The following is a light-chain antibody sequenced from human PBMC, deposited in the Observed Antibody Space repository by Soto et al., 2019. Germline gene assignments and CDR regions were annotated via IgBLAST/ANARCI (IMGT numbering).Light chain of an antibody. V-gene: IGKV1-5*01. Sequence: DIQMTQSPSTLSASVGDRVTITCRASQYINNWLAWYQQKPGKAPNLLFHDASSLERGVPLRFSGSGSETESTLTISRLQPDDFATYFCQQYSSYSSKTFGHGTKVEIK. CDR3: QQYSSYSSKT. J-gene: IGKJ1*01. CDR1: QYINNW. CDR2: DAS.